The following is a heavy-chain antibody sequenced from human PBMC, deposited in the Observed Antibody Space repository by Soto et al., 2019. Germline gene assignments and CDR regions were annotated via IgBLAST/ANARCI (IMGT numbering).Heavy chain of an antibody. Sequence: PSETLSLTCTVSGGSISSSSYYWGWIRQPPGKGLEWIGSIYYSGSTYYNPSLKSRVTISVDTSKNQFSLKLSSVTAADTAVYYCARRRGVATIHAFDIWGQGTMVTVSS. D-gene: IGHD5-12*01. CDR1: GGSISSSSYY. CDR2: IYYSGST. V-gene: IGHV4-39*07. J-gene: IGHJ3*02. CDR3: ARRRGVATIHAFDI.